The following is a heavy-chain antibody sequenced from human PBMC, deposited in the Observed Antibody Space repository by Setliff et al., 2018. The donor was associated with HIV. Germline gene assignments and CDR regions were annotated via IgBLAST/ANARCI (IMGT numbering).Heavy chain of an antibody. Sequence: SETLSLTCTVSGGSISSGAYYWSWIRQHPGKGLEWIGYIYYSGPTYSNPSLKSRVTISVDTSKNQFSLRLSSVTAADTAVYYCARGEGTGTTGVGSFDLWGRGTLVTVSS. V-gene: IGHV4-31*03. CDR2: IYYSGPT. J-gene: IGHJ2*01. D-gene: IGHD1-7*01. CDR3: ARGEGTGTTGVGSFDL. CDR1: GGSISSGAYY.